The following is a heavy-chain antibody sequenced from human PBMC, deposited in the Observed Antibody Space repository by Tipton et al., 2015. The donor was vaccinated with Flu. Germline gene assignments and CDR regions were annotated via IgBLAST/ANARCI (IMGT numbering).Heavy chain of an antibody. V-gene: IGHV4-59*01. CDR2: IYYSGST. Sequence: TLSLTCTVSGGSISSYYWSWIRQPPGKGLEWIGYIYYSGSTNYNPSLKSRFTISVDTSKNQFSLKLSSVTAADTAVYYCARVLYYYDSSGLYFYYMDVWGKGTTVTVSS. D-gene: IGHD3-22*01. J-gene: IGHJ6*03. CDR1: GGSISSYY. CDR3: ARVLYYYDSSGLYFYYMDV.